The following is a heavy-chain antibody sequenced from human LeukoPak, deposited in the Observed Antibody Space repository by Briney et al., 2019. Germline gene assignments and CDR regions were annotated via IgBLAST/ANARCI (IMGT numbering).Heavy chain of an antibody. CDR3: ARGHWYGSGQYYFDY. D-gene: IGHD3-10*01. Sequence: GGSLRLSCTASGFTLSSNIMHWVRQAPGKGLEYVASIASDGSSTFYTNSVKGRFTISRDNSKNTLYLQMGSLKTEDVAVYYCARGHWYGSGQYYFDYWGQGTLVTVSS. CDR2: IASDGSST. J-gene: IGHJ4*02. V-gene: IGHV3-64*01. CDR1: GFTLSSNI.